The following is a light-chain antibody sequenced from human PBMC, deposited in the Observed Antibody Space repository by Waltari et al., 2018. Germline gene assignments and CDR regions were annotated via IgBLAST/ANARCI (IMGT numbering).Light chain of an antibody. J-gene: IGLJ3*02. CDR3: CSYAGSSVSV. CDR1: SSDVGNYNL. V-gene: IGLV2-23*02. CDR2: DVN. Sequence: QSALTQTATVSGSPGQSITISCTGSSSDVGNYNLVSWYQQHPGEAPKLIIYDVNKRPLGVAHRFSGSKSGNTASLTLSGLQAADEADYYCCSYAGSSVSVFGGGTKVTVL.